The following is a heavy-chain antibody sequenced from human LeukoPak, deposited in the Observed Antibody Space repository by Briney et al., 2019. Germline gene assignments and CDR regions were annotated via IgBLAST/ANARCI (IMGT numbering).Heavy chain of an antibody. V-gene: IGHV3-23*01. CDR1: GFSFSDYV. CDR3: AFRLWDYVWGSYSD. J-gene: IGHJ4*02. CDR2: ITGCGATT. D-gene: IGHD3-16*01. Sequence: PGGSLSLSCAAAGFSFSDYVISWLRQAPGKGLEWVSAITGCGATTYYADSVEGRFTISRDNSRNTLFLQMNGLRAEDTAVYYCAFRLWDYVWGSYSDWGQGTLVSVSS.